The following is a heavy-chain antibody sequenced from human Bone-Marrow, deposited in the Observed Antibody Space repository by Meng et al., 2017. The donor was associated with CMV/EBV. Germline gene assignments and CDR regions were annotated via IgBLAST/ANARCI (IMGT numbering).Heavy chain of an antibody. CDR3: ARGLYGDYVTY. V-gene: IGHV3-21*01. J-gene: IGHJ4*02. CDR2: ISSSSSHI. Sequence: LRLSCAASGFTFSSYSMNWVRQAPGKGLEWVSSISSSSSHIYYADSVKGRFTISRDNAKNSLYLQMNSLRAEDTAVYYCARGLYGDYVTYWGQGTLVTVSS. CDR1: GFTFSSYS. D-gene: IGHD4-17*01.